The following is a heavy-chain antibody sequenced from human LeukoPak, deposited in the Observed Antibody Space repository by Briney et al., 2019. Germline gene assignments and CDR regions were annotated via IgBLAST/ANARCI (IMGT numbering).Heavy chain of an antibody. CDR2: ISYDGSNK. CDR1: GFTFSSYA. V-gene: IGHV3-30-3*01. D-gene: IGHD4-17*01. J-gene: IGHJ6*02. Sequence: GGSLRLSCAASGFTFSSYAMHWVRQAPGKGLEWVAVISYDGSNKYYADSVKGRFTISRDNSKNTLYLQINSLRAEDTAVYYYARALPVTPRRYYYYYGMDVWGQGTTVTVSS. CDR3: ARALPVTPRRYYYYYGMDV.